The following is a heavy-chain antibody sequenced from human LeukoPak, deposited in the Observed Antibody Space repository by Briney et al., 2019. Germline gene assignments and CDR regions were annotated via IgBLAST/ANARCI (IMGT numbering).Heavy chain of an antibody. CDR3: AKDEVVPGYYYTDV. CDR1: GFIFSNYA. Sequence: GGSLRLSCAASGFIFSNYAMQWVRQARGMGLEWVAFIRYDGGNTYYADSVKGRFTISRDNSKNTMYPQMNSLNAEDTAVYYCAKDEVVPGYYYTDVWGRGTTVTISS. CDR2: IRYDGGNT. V-gene: IGHV3-30*02. D-gene: IGHD2-2*01. J-gene: IGHJ6*03.